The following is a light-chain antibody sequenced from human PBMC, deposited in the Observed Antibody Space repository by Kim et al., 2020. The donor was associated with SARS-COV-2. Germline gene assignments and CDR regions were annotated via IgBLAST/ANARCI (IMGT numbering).Light chain of an antibody. CDR3: QRLNNYDLYS. CDR2: GAS. CDR1: QVISSY. V-gene: IGKV1-9*01. Sequence: ASVGERVTITCRASQVISSYLAWYQQRPGKAPKLLIYGASTLQSEVPSRFSGSRSGTEFTLTVSDLQPEDFETYYCQRLNNYDLYSFGQGTKLEI. J-gene: IGKJ2*03.